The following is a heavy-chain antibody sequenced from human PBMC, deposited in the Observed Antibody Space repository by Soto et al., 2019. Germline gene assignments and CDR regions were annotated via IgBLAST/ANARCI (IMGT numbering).Heavy chain of an antibody. D-gene: IGHD4-4*01. CDR3: AGYSNYDRGIYYYYGMDV. CDR1: GGTFSSYA. V-gene: IGHV1-69*13. Sequence: SVKVSCKASGGTFSSYAISWVRQAPGQGLEWMGGIIPIFGTANYAQKFQGRVTITADESTSTAYMELSSLRSEDTAVYYCAGYSNYDRGIYYYYGMDVWGQGTTVTVSS. J-gene: IGHJ6*02. CDR2: IIPIFGTA.